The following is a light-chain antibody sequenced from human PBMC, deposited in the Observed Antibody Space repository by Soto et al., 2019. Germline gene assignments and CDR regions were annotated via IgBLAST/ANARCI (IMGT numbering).Light chain of an antibody. Sequence: EIVMTQSPATLSVSPGERATLSCRASQSVSSNLAWYQQKPGQAPRLLIYDASTRATGIPPRFSGSGSGTDFTLTISRLEPEDFAVYYCQQYGNSPITFGQGTRLEIK. CDR2: DAS. V-gene: IGKV3D-15*02. CDR3: QQYGNSPIT. CDR1: QSVSSN. J-gene: IGKJ5*01.